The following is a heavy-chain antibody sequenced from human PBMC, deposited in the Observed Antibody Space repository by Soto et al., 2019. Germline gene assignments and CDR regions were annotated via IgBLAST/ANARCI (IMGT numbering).Heavy chain of an antibody. CDR2: IYHSGTT. CDR1: GDSITSGVYF. D-gene: IGHD3-16*01. J-gene: IGHJ4*02. V-gene: IGHV4-31*03. Sequence: QVQLQESGPGLVKPSQTLSLTCTVSGDSITSGVYFWSWIRHHPGKGLEWIGYIYHSGTTYYNPSLRGRVTISLDTAQNQFSLRLTSVTAADTAVYYCARAPLGEWGQGTLVTVSS. CDR3: ARAPLGE.